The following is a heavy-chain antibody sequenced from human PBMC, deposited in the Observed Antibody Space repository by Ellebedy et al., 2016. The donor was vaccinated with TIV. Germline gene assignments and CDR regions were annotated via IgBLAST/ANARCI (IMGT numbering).Heavy chain of an antibody. V-gene: IGHV1-69*13. CDR2: IIPIFGTA. J-gene: IGHJ4*02. CDR3: ARSIPLSGYDIDY. D-gene: IGHD5-12*01. Sequence: AASVKVSCTASGGTFSSYAISWVRQAPGQGLEWMGGIIPIFGTANYAQKFQGRVTITADESTSTAYMELSSLRSEDTAVYYCARSIPLSGYDIDYWGQGTLVTVSS. CDR1: GGTFSSYA.